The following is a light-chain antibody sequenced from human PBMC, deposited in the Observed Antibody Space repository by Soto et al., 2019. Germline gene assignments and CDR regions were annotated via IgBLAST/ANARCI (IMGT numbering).Light chain of an antibody. CDR1: QDISSW. J-gene: IGKJ3*01. CDR3: QQANRFPFT. CDR2: AAS. Sequence: DIQMTQSPSSVSASVGDRVTMTCRASQDISSWLAWYQQKPGKAPKLLIYAASSLQSGVPSRFSGSGSGTDFTLTISSLQAEDFATYYCQQANRFPFTFGPGTKVDIK. V-gene: IGKV1-12*01.